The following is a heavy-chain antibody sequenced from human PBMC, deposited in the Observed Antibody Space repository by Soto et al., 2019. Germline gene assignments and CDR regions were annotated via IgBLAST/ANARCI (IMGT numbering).Heavy chain of an antibody. J-gene: IGHJ4*02. D-gene: IGHD1-1*01. Sequence: SETLSLTCTVSGGSISSYYWSWIRQPPGKGLEWIGYIYYSGSTNYNPSLKSRVTISVDTSKNQFSLKLSSVTAADTAVYYCARDKSGYGYFDYWGQGTLVTVSS. CDR3: ARDKSGYGYFDY. CDR1: GGSISSYY. V-gene: IGHV4-59*01. CDR2: IYYSGST.